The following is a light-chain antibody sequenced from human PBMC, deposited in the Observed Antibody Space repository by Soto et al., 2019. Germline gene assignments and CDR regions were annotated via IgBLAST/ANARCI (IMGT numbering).Light chain of an antibody. V-gene: IGKV3-20*01. Sequence: EIVLTQSPGTLSLSPGERATLSCRASQSVSSTYLAWYQQKPGQAPRLLIYGTSSRDPGIPDRFSGSGSGTDFTLTISRLEPEDFAVYYCQQYGSSPYTFGRGTKLEIK. CDR2: GTS. CDR3: QQYGSSPYT. CDR1: QSVSSTY. J-gene: IGKJ2*01.